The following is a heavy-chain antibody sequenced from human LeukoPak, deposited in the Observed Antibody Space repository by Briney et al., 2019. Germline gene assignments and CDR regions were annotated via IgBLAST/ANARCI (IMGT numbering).Heavy chain of an antibody. J-gene: IGHJ4*02. D-gene: IGHD6-19*01. V-gene: IGHV1-8*01. CDR3: ARGVRYGIAVAGTRGDY. CDR1: GYTFTSYD. Sequence: ASVKVSCKASGYTFTSYDINWVRQATGQGLEWMGWMNPNSGNTGYAQKFQGRVTMTRNTSISTAYMELSSLRSEDTAVYYCARGVRYGIAVAGTRGDYWGQGTLVTVS. CDR2: MNPNSGNT.